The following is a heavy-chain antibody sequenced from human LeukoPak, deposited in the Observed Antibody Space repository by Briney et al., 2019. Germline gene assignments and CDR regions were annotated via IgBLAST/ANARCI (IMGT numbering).Heavy chain of an antibody. CDR2: IYCSGST. J-gene: IGHJ6*02. V-gene: IGHV4-39*01. CDR1: GGSISSSGYY. D-gene: IGHD6-13*01. CDR3: ARWGASSSWYYYGMDV. Sequence: SETLSLTCTVSGGSISSSGYYWGWIRQPPGKGLEWIGSIYCSGSTYYNPSLKSRVTISVDTSKNQFSLKLSSVTAADTAVYYCARWGASSSWYYYGMDVWGQGTTVTVSS.